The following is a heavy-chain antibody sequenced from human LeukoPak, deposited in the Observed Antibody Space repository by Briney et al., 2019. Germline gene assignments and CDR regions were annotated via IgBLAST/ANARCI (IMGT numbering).Heavy chain of an antibody. D-gene: IGHD3-10*01. J-gene: IGHJ4*02. CDR3: ARRYNYGSGSYHDY. V-gene: IGHV4-61*01. CDR1: GSSVSSGNYH. Sequence: PSQTLSLTCTVSGSSVSSGNYHWSWIRQPPGKGLEWIGYIYYSGSTNYNPSLKSRVTISVDTSKNQFSLKLSSVTAADTAVYYCARRYNYGSGSYHDYWGQGTLVTVSS. CDR2: IYYSGST.